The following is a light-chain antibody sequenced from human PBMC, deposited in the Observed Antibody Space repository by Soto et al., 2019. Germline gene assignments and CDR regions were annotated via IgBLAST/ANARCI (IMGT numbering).Light chain of an antibody. CDR2: WAS. CDR1: QSVLFNSNNKNY. J-gene: IGKJ1*01. Sequence: DFVLSQSPDSLAVSLGERATINCKSSQSVLFNSNNKNYLAWYQQKPGQPPKLLIYWASTRESGVPDRFSGSGSGTDFTLTINDLQAEDVAVYYCQQYYDSPQTFGQGTKVEIK. V-gene: IGKV4-1*01. CDR3: QQYYDSPQT.